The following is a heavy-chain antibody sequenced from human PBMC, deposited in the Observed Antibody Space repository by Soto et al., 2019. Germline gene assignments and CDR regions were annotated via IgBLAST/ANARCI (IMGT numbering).Heavy chain of an antibody. CDR2: INHSGST. Sequence: SETLSLTCAVYGGSFSGYYWSWIRQPPGKGLEWIGEINHSGSTNYNPSLKSRVTISVDTSKNQFSLKLSSVTAADTAVYYCARAGLRFLLRKWFDPWGQGTLVTVSS. CDR1: GGSFSGYY. J-gene: IGHJ5*02. D-gene: IGHD3-3*01. V-gene: IGHV4-34*01. CDR3: ARAGLRFLLRKWFDP.